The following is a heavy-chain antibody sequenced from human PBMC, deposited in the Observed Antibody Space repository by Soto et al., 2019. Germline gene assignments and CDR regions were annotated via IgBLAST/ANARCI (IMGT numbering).Heavy chain of an antibody. CDR2: IDPSDSYS. V-gene: IGHV5-10-1*01. J-gene: IGHJ6*02. Sequence: GESLKISCKGSGYNFTSYWISWVRQMPGKGLEWMGRIDPSDSYSNNSPSFQGHVTISADKSISTAYLQWSSLKASDTAMYYCARHRSDIAAVGNDYYYGMDVWGQGTTVTVSS. CDR1: GYNFTSYW. CDR3: ARHRSDIAAVGNDYYYGMDV. D-gene: IGHD6-13*01.